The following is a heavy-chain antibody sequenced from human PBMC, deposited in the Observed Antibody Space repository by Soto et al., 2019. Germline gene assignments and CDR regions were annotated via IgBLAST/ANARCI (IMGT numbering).Heavy chain of an antibody. Sequence: XSVKVACKGCGYRLMKCGINWVRQAPGQGLEWVGWISPYSGYTHSAQKFHGRLTLTTDTAASTAYMELRILRSADTALYYCAREASVIIPAAQPSRFDSWGQGTLVTVSS. CDR1: GYRLMKCG. CDR2: ISPYSGYT. D-gene: IGHD2-2*01. J-gene: IGHJ4*02. CDR3: AREASVIIPAAQPSRFDS. V-gene: IGHV1-18*01.